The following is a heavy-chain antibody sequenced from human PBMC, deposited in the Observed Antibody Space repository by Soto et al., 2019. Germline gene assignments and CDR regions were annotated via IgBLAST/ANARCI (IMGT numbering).Heavy chain of an antibody. V-gene: IGHV1-18*01. CDR2: ISAHNGNT. J-gene: IGHJ4*02. CDR3: ARGRYGDY. CDR1: GYTFTSYG. Sequence: QVHLVQSGAEVKKPGASVKVSCKGSGYTFTSYGITWVRQTPGQGLEWMGWISAHNGNTDYAQKLQGRVTVTRDTSTSTAYMELRSLRSDDTTVYYCARGRYGDYWGQGALVTVSS. D-gene: IGHD1-1*01.